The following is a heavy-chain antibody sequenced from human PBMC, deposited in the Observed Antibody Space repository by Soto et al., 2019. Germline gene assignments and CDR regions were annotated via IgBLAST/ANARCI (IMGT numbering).Heavy chain of an antibody. V-gene: IGHV5-51*01. CDR1: GYSFTSYW. Sequence: PGESLKISCKGSGYSFTSYWIGWVRQMPGKGLEWMGIIYPGDSDTRYSPSFQGQVTISADKSISTAYLQWSSLTASDTAMYYCARRPPLYGSGGSCFSGWLDPWGQGTLVSVSS. CDR2: IYPGDSDT. CDR3: ARRPPLYGSGGSCFSGWLDP. J-gene: IGHJ5*02. D-gene: IGHD2-15*01.